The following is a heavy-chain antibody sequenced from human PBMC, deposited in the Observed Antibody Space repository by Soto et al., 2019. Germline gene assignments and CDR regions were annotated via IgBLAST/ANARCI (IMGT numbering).Heavy chain of an antibody. CDR2: INHLETT. V-gene: IGHV4-30-2*01. J-gene: IGHJ4*02. D-gene: IGHD1-26*01. CDR1: GASITFGGYS. CDR3: ARGGGSDSFDY. Sequence: PSETLSLTCTVSGASITFGGYSWSWIRQTPGKGLEWIGYINHLETTFYNPSFESRLTLSIDRAKNQFSLKLHSMSAADRAVYFCARGGGSDSFDYWGQGILVTASS.